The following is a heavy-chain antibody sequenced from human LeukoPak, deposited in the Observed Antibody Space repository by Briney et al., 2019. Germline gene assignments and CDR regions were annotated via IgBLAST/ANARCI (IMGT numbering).Heavy chain of an antibody. CDR2: INPSSGGT. Sequence: ASVTVSCKASGYTFTVYYIHWVRQAPGQGLEWMGWINPSSGGTNYAQKFQGRVTMTRDTSISTAYMELSRLRSDDTAVYYCARDPLWFGELLGGNFDYWGQGTLVTVSS. D-gene: IGHD3-10*01. J-gene: IGHJ4*02. CDR1: GYTFTVYY. CDR3: ARDPLWFGELLGGNFDY. V-gene: IGHV1-2*02.